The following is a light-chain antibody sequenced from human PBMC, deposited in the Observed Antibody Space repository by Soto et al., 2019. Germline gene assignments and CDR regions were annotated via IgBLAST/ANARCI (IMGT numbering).Light chain of an antibody. J-gene: IGLJ2*01. CDR2: GVS. CDR3: CSYAGYYTLL. V-gene: IGLV2-11*01. Sequence: QSALTQPRSVSGSPGQSVTISCTGTTSDIGAYNYVSWYQQHPGKAPKLIIYGVSKRPSGVPERFSGSKSNSTASLTISGLQDEDEADYYCCSYAGYYTLLFGGGTK. CDR1: TSDIGAYNY.